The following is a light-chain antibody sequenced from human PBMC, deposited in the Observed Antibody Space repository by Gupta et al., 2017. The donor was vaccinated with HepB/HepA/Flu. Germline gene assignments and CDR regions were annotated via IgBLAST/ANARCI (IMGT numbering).Light chain of an antibody. CDR1: QRLMPSDGYCH. V-gene: IGKV2-28*01. J-gene: IGKJ1*01. CDR3: MQSLQIPWT. CDR2: SGS. Sequence: DIVMTKSPLSLPVTSGEPASISCRSSQRLMPSDGYCHLHGSQQKPGQSPRLLIYSGSKRAAGGPDRFPGSGSGTDFTLNISRVEAEDVGVYYCMQSLQIPWTFGQGTKVEIK.